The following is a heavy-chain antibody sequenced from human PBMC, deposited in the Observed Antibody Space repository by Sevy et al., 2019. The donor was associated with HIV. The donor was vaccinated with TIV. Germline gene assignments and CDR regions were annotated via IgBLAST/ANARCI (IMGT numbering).Heavy chain of an antibody. Sequence: SETLSLTCTVSGGSISSYYWSWIRQPAGKGLEWIGRIYTSGSTNYNPSLKSRVTMSVDTSKNQFSLKLSSVTAADTAVYYCAREAFRFGAGAFDYWGQGNLVTVSS. CDR2: IYTSGST. CDR3: AREAFRFGAGAFDY. J-gene: IGHJ4*02. V-gene: IGHV4-4*07. CDR1: GGSISSYY. D-gene: IGHD3-10*01.